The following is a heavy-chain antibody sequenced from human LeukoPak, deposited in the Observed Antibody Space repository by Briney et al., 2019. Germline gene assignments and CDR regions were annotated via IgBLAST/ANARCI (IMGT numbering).Heavy chain of an antibody. CDR2: ISGSGGST. D-gene: IGHD5-18*01. CDR1: GFTFSSYA. V-gene: IGHV3-23*01. CDR3: AKLVSYSYGFYYFDY. Sequence: GGSLRLSCAASGFTFSSYAMSWVRQAPGKGLEWVSAISGSGGSTYYADSVKGRFTISRDNSKNTMYLQMNSLRDEDTDVYYCAKLVSYSYGFYYFDYWGQGTLVTVSS. J-gene: IGHJ4*02.